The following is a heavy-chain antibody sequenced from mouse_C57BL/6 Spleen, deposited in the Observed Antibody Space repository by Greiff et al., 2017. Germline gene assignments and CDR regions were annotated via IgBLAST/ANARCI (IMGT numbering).Heavy chain of an antibody. CDR3: TASGSSHWYFDV. V-gene: IGHV6-3*01. Sequence: EVKVEESGGGLVQPGGSMKLSCVASGFTFSNYWMNWVRQSPEKRLEWVAQIRLKTDNYATHYAESVKGRFTISRDDTKSSVYLHVNNLRAEDTGIYYCTASGSSHWYFDVWGTGTTVTVSS. D-gene: IGHD1-1*01. CDR1: GFTFSNYW. J-gene: IGHJ1*03. CDR2: IRLKTDNYAT.